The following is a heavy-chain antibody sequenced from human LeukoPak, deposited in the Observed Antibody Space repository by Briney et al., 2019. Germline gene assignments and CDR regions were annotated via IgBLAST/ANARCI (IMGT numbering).Heavy chain of an antibody. CDR2: IKQDASVK. CDR1: GFTFCSHW. J-gene: IGHJ3*02. D-gene: IGHD1-1*01. V-gene: IGHV3-7*01. CDR3: ARNDDVFDI. Sequence: GGSLRLSCVASGFTFCSHWMSWVRQAPGKGLEWVANIKQDASVKQYVDSVKGRFTISRDNSKNSLYLQMNSLRVEDTAVYYCARNDDVFDIWGQGTMVTVSS.